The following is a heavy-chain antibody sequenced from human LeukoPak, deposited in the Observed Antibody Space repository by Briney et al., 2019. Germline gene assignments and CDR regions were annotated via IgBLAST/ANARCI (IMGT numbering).Heavy chain of an antibody. CDR1: GGSISSSTYF. CDR2: IYYSGST. D-gene: IGHD3-10*01. Sequence: SETLSLTCTVSGGSISSSTYFWGWIRQPPGKGLEWIGTIYYSGSTYYNPSLKSRVTISVDTSKNQFSLKLSSVTAADTAVYYCARLFGQYYFDYWGQGTLVTVSS. V-gene: IGHV4-39*01. CDR3: ARLFGQYYFDY. J-gene: IGHJ4*02.